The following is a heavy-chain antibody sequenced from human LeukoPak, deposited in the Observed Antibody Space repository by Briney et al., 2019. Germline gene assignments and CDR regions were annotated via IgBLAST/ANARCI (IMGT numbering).Heavy chain of an antibody. J-gene: IGHJ4*02. D-gene: IGHD2-2*01. Sequence: ASMKVSCKASGYTFIDFYIHWVRQAPGQGLEWMGWINPNSGAIKYSQKFQGRVSMTRDTSITTVYMDLSSLRSDDTAVYYCARVKKLMPEFEFWGQGTLVTVSS. CDR3: ARVKKLMPEFEF. CDR1: GYTFIDFY. V-gene: IGHV1-2*02. CDR2: INPNSGAI.